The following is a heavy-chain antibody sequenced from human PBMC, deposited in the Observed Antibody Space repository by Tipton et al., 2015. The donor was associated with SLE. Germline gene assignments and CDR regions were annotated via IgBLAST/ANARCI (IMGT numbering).Heavy chain of an antibody. CDR1: GFTFSSYA. D-gene: IGHD3-22*01. V-gene: IGHV3-30-3*01. J-gene: IGHJ4*02. CDR3: ARERDTYDSSGYYYFDY. Sequence: SLRLSCAASGFTFSSYAMHWVRQAPGKGLEWVAVISYDGSNKYYADSVRGRFTISRDNSMNTLYLQLNSARAEDTAVYFCARERDTYDSSGYYYFDYWGQGALVTVSS. CDR2: ISYDGSNK.